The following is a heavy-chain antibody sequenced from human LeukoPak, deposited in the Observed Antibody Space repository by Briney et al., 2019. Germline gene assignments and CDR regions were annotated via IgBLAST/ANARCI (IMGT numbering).Heavy chain of an antibody. CDR2: ISYGGSNK. V-gene: IGHV3-30*04. CDR3: ARGKTSQNIVTRKTYNWFDP. Sequence: GGSLRLSCVASGFTFSNYAMHWVRQAPGKGLEWVAVISYGGSNKYYADSVKGRFTISRDNAKNSLYLQMKSLRAEDTAVYYCARGKTSQNIVTRKTYNWFDPWGQGTLVTVSS. J-gene: IGHJ5*02. CDR1: GFTFSNYA. D-gene: IGHD2/OR15-2a*01.